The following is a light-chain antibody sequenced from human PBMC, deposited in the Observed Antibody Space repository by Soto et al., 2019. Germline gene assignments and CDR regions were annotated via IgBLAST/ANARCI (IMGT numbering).Light chain of an antibody. Sequence: QASLTHPASRCWYPGHAITISCTGTSSDVGGYDYVPWYQRLPGKAPELMIYEVVNRPSWVSNLFSGSKSGNTASLTISGLQAEEEADYYCCSFASSSNYVFGTGTKVTVL. CDR1: SSDVGGYDY. J-gene: IGLJ1*01. CDR3: CSFASSSNYV. V-gene: IGLV2-14*01. CDR2: EVV.